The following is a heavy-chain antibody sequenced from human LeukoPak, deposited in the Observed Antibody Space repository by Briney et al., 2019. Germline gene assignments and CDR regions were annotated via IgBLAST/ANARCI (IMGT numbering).Heavy chain of an antibody. J-gene: IGHJ3*02. CDR3: ARDHHRRLYDSQARDTFDI. CDR2: ISSSSSTM. CDR1: GFTFSSYS. V-gene: IGHV3-48*01. Sequence: GGSLRLSCAASGFTFSSYSMNWVRQAPGKGLEWVSYISSSSSTMYYADSVKGRFSISRDNAKKSLYLQMNSLRAEDTAVYYCARDHHRRLYDSQARDTFDIWGQGTMVTVSS. D-gene: IGHD3-22*01.